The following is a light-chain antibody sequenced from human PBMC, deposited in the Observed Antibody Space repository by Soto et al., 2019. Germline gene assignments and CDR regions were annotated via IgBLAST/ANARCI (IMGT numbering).Light chain of an antibody. CDR1: SGSIASNY. J-gene: IGLJ3*02. CDR3: QSYDSSFWV. CDR2: EDN. Sequence: NFMLTQPHSVSESPGKTVTISCTRSSGSIASNYVQWYQQRPGSSPTTVIYEDNQRPSGVPDRFSGSIDSSSNSASLTISGLKTEEEADYYCQSYDSSFWVFGGGTKLTVL. V-gene: IGLV6-57*01.